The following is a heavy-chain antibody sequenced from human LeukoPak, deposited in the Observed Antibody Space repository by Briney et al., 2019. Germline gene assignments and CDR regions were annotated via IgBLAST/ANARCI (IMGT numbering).Heavy chain of an antibody. CDR2: MNPHSGNT. J-gene: IGHJ6*03. Sequence: ASVKVSCKASGYTFTSYDINWVRQATGQGLEWMGWMNPHSGNTGYAQKFQGRVTMTRNTSISTAYMELSSLRSEDTAVYYCAREQYSGILAHYYYYYMDVWGKGTTVTVSS. V-gene: IGHV1-8*01. CDR1: GYTFTSYD. CDR3: AREQYSGILAHYYYYYMDV. D-gene: IGHD1-26*01.